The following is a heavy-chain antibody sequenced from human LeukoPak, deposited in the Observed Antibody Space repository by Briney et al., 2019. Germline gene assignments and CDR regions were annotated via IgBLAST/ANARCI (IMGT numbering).Heavy chain of an antibody. CDR1: GFTFSSYA. J-gene: IGHJ4*02. V-gene: IGHV3-30-3*01. CDR3: AKDWQQLVWDY. CDR2: ISYDGSNK. D-gene: IGHD6-13*01. Sequence: PGGSLRLSCAASGFTFSSYAMHWVRQAPGKGLEWVAVISYDGSNKYYADSVKGRFTISRDNSKNTLYLQMNSLRAEDTAVYYCAKDWQQLVWDYWGQGTLVTVSS.